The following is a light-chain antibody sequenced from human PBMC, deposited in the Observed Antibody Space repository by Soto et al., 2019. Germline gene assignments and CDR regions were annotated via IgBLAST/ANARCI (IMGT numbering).Light chain of an antibody. CDR3: SSYAGTYTLV. CDR2: DVT. Sequence: QSALTQPRSVSASPGQSVTISCTGTSSDVGGYNYVSWYQHHPGKAPKLMIFDVTQRPSGVPDRFSGSKSGNTASLTISGLQAEDGADYYCSSYAGTYTLVFGGGTKLTVL. V-gene: IGLV2-11*01. J-gene: IGLJ2*01. CDR1: SSDVGGYNY.